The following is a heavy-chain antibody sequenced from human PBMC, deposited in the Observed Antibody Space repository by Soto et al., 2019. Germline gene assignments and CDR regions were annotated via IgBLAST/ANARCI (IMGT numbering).Heavy chain of an antibody. J-gene: IGHJ6*02. D-gene: IGHD2-2*01. V-gene: IGHV1-69*06. CDR3: ARDLRSDCSSTSCHSSDGMDV. CDR1: GGTFSSYA. Sequence: VASVKVSCKASGGTFSSYAISWVRQAPGQGLEWMGGIIPIFGTANYAQKFQGRVTITADKSTSTAYMELSSLRSEDTAVYYCARDLRSDCSSTSCHSSDGMDVWGQGTTVTVSX. CDR2: IIPIFGTA.